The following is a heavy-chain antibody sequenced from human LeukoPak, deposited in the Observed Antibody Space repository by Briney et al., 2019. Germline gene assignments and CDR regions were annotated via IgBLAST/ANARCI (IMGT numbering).Heavy chain of an antibody. CDR3: ARDRAVAGT. D-gene: IGHD6-19*01. CDR1: GGSFSGYY. V-gene: IGHV3-7*01. CDR2: IKQDGSEK. Sequence: PSETLSLTCAVYGGSFSGYYWSWVRQAPGKGLEWVANIKQDGSEKYYVDSVKGRFTISRDNAKNSLYLQMNSLRAADTAVYYCARDRAVAGTWGQGTLVTVSS. J-gene: IGHJ4*02.